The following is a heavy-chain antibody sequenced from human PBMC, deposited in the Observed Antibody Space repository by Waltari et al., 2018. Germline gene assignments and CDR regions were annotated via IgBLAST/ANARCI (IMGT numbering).Heavy chain of an antibody. CDR3: ARGHLIAAKKTNWFDP. V-gene: IGHV1-69*13. CDR1: GGTFSRYA. CDR2: IIPSVSTA. J-gene: IGHJ5*02. Sequence: QVQLVQSGAEVKKPGSSVKVSCKASGGTFSRYAISGVRQAPGQGLEWMGGIIPSVSTANYAQKFQGRVTITADESTSTAYMELSSLRSEDTAVYYCARGHLIAAKKTNWFDPWGQGTLVTVSS. D-gene: IGHD6-13*01.